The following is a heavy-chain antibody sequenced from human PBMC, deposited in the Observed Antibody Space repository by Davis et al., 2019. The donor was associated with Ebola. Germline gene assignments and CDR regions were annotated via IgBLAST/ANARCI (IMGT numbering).Heavy chain of an antibody. Sequence: PGGSLRLSCTTSGFSFSDAWLTWVRKAPGKGLEWVGRIKAEADGRTADYASPVRGRFFISRDDSNKTLWLQMNSLNREDTAVYYCTTGDYWSGFPPLDYWGQGTLVTVSA. J-gene: IGHJ4*02. D-gene: IGHD3-3*01. CDR3: TTGDYWSGFPPLDY. CDR1: GFSFSDAW. CDR2: IKAEADGRTA. V-gene: IGHV3-15*01.